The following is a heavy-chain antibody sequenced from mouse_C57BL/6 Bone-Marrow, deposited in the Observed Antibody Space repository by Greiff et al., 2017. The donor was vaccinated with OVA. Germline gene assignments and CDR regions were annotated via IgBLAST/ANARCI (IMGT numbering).Heavy chain of an antibody. CDR3: AGPNRERGFAY. CDR1: GYTFTSYW. D-gene: IGHD4-1*01. Sequence: QVQLQQPGAELVKPGASVKLSCKASGYTFTSYWMQWVKQRPGQGLEWIGEIDPSDSYTNYNQKFKGKATLTVDTSSSTAYMQLSSLTSEDSAVYYCAGPNRERGFAYWGQGTLVTVSA. CDR2: IDPSDSYT. V-gene: IGHV1-50*01. J-gene: IGHJ3*01.